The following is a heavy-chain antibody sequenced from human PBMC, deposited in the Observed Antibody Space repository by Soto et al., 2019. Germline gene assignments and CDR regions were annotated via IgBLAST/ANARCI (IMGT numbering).Heavy chain of an antibody. CDR1: GFSLSTSGVG. J-gene: IGHJ5*02. D-gene: IGHD6-19*01. CDR2: IYWDDDK. V-gene: IGHV2-5*02. CDR3: AHAGVAGRRPVNWFDP. Sequence: QITLKESGPTLVKPTQTLTLTCTFSGFSLSTSGVGVGWIRQPPGKALEWLALIYWDDDKRYSPSLKSRLTITKDTSKNQVVLTMTNMDPVDTATYYCAHAGVAGRRPVNWFDPWGQGTLVTVSS.